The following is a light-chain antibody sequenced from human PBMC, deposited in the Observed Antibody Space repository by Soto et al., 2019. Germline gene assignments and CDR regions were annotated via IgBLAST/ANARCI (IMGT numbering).Light chain of an antibody. J-gene: IGKJ5*01. CDR1: QSISSH. CDR3: QQSYSTPIS. V-gene: IGKV1-39*01. CDR2: TAS. Sequence: DIQTTQSPSSLSASVRDRVTITCRASQSISSHLNWYQQKPGKAPNLLMYTASNLQSGVPSRFSGSGSGTDFTLTISSLQPEDFATYYCQQSYSTPISFGQGTRLEIK.